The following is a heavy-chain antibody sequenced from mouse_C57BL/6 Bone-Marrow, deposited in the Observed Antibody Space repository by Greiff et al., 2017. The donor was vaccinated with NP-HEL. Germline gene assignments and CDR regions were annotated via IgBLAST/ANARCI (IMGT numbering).Heavy chain of an antibody. Sequence: QVQLKESGAELVKPGASVKMSCKASGYTFTSYWITWVKQRPGQGLEWIGDIYPGSGSTNYNEKFKSKATLTVDTSSSTAYMQLSSLTSEDSAVYYCARCDYDWFAYWGQGTLVTVSA. CDR3: ARCDYDWFAY. D-gene: IGHD2-4*01. CDR2: IYPGSGST. J-gene: IGHJ3*01. CDR1: GYTFTSYW. V-gene: IGHV1-55*01.